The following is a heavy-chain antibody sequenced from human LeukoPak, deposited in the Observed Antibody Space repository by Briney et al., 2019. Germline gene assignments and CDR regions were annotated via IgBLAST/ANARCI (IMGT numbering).Heavy chain of an antibody. CDR1: GYSFTCYW. D-gene: IGHD6-13*01. CDR2: VNPADSDT. Sequence: PGESLKISCKGSGYSFTCYWIAWVRQMPGKGLEWMGIVNPADSDTRYSPSFQGQVTISVDKSISTAYLQWSSLQASDTAMYYCATVPRIPAVGNTEYFQYWGQGTLVTVSS. V-gene: IGHV5-51*01. J-gene: IGHJ1*01. CDR3: ATVPRIPAVGNTEYFQY.